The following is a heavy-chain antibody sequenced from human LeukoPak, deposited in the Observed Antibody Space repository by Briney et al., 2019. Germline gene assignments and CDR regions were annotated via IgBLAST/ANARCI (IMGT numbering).Heavy chain of an antibody. Sequence: PGGSLRLSCAASGFTFSSYAMNWVRQAPGKGLEWVSAISGSGGTTYYADSVKGRFTISRDNSKNTLFLQMNSLRAEDTAVYYCAKSRVGYDYWGQGTLVTVSS. J-gene: IGHJ4*02. D-gene: IGHD5-12*01. CDR3: AKSRVGYDY. CDR2: ISGSGGTT. CDR1: GFTFSSYA. V-gene: IGHV3-23*01.